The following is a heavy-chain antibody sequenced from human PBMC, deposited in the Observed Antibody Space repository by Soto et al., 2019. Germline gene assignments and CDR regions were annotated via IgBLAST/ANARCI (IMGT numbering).Heavy chain of an antibody. CDR1: GGSFSGYY. CDR3: ARGLVYYYGSGSYYYFDY. V-gene: IGHV4-34*01. D-gene: IGHD3-10*01. CDR2: INHSGST. J-gene: IGHJ4*02. Sequence: QVQLQQWGAGLLKPSETLSLTCAVYGGSFSGYYWSWIRQPPGKGLEWIGEINHSGSTNYNPSLKSRFSISVDTSKNQFSLKLSSVTAADTAVYYCARGLVYYYGSGSYYYFDYWGQGTLVTVSS.